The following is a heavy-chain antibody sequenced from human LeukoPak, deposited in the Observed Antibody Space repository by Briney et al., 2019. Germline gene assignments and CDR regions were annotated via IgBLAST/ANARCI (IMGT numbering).Heavy chain of an antibody. V-gene: IGHV3-33*01. CDR1: GFIVREFG. CDR2: IWNDGSQK. J-gene: IGHJ3*02. CDR3: ARSVRGDTSGKGDALDI. Sequence: PGGSLRLSCDASGFIVREFGMHWVRQAPGKGLEWAAVIWNDGSQKYYPDSVKGRFIMSKDNSKITLEMNGLRAEDTAVYYCARSVRGDTSGKGDALDIWGQGTMATVSS. D-gene: IGHD1-1*01.